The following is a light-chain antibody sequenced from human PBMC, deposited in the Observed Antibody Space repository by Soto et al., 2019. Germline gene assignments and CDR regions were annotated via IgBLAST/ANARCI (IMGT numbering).Light chain of an antibody. V-gene: IGKV1-39*01. CDR2: AAS. CDR3: QQSYSTLPIT. Sequence: DIQMTQSPSSLSASVGDRVSITCLASQSIGRYLNWYQHKPGKAPTLLIYAASTLQSGVPSRFSGSGSGTDFTLTISNLQPEDFATYYCQQSYSTLPITFGQGTRLEIK. CDR1: QSIGRY. J-gene: IGKJ5*01.